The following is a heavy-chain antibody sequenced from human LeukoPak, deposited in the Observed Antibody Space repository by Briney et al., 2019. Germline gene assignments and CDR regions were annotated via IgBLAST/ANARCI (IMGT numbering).Heavy chain of an antibody. CDR1: GFTFSNAW. V-gene: IGHV3-15*01. CDR2: IKSKTDGGTT. J-gene: IGHJ3*02. D-gene: IGHD3-22*01. Sequence: GGSLRLTCAASGFTFSNAWMSWVRQAPGKGLEWVGRIKSKTDGGTTDYAAPVKGRFTISRDDSKNTLYLQMNSQKTEDTAAYYCTTERASNYYDSSGYGAFDIWGQGTMVTVSS. CDR3: TTERASNYYDSSGYGAFDI.